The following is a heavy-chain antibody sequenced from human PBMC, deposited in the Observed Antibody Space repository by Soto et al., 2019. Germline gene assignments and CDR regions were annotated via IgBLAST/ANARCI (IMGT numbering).Heavy chain of an antibody. J-gene: IGHJ4*01. CDR1: GIRFSIAG. V-gene: IGHV3-15*01. CDR2: IKSIADVGTR. Sequence: LXLAGVRSGIRFSIAGMTWGRQTPGKGLQWVGQIKSIADVGTRDYAAPVEGIFIISRDDSKRTSYLQMNRLKTEDSAMYFCATVGRKFLQWPRYDLWGQRTLVTVSS. CDR3: ATVGRKFLQWPRYDL. D-gene: IGHD3-3*01.